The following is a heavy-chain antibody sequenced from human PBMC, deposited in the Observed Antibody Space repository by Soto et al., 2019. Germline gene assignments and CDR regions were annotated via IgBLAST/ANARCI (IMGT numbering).Heavy chain of an antibody. CDR1: GASISGFY. J-gene: IGHJ5*02. D-gene: IGHD1-1*01. CDR3: VRDGRKTLRDWFDP. V-gene: IGHV4-4*07. CDR2: IYATGTT. Sequence: SETLSLTCTVSGASISGFYWSWIRKSAGKGLEWIGRIYATGTTDYNPSLKSRVMMSVDTSKKQFSLKLRSVTAADSAVYYCVRDGRKTLRDWFDPWGQGISVTVSS.